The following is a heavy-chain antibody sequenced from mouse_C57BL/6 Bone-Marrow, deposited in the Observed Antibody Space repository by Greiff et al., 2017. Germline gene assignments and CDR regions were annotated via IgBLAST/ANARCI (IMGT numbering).Heavy chain of an antibody. D-gene: IGHD3-2*02. Sequence: VQLQQPGAELVMPGASVKLSCKASGSTFTSYWMHWVKQRPGQGLEWIGEIDPSDSYTNYKQKFKGKSTLTVDKSSSTAYMQLSSLTSEDSAVYDCAREVSSGYYAIDYWGQGTSVTVSA. CDR3: AREVSSGYYAIDY. V-gene: IGHV1-69*01. CDR2: IDPSDSYT. CDR1: GSTFTSYW. J-gene: IGHJ4*01.